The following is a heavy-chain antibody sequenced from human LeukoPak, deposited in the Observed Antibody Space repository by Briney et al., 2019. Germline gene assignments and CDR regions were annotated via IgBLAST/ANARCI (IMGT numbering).Heavy chain of an antibody. CDR3: GASRQYVGAFDI. V-gene: IGHV3-48*03. D-gene: IGHD3-16*01. Sequence: GGSLRLSCAASGFTFSSYELYWVRQAPGKGLEWISYISSRSSTIKYADSVRGRFTISRADARESLFLQMNSLRAEDTAIYYCGASRQYVGAFDIWGQGTLVAVSS. CDR2: ISSRSSTI. CDR1: GFTFSSYE. J-gene: IGHJ3*02.